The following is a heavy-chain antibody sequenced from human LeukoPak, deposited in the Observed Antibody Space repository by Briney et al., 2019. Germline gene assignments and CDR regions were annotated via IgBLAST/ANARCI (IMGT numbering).Heavy chain of an antibody. D-gene: IGHD2-2*01. V-gene: IGHV1-18*01. CDR2: ISAYNGNT. Sequence: ASVKVSCKASGYTFTSYGISWVRQAPGQGLEWMGWISAYNGNTNYAQKLQGRVTMTTDTSTSTAYMELRSLRSDDTAVYYCARVASTLPGDVDLRSFYYHYYYMDVWGKGTTVTISS. CDR3: ARVASTLPGDVDLRSFYYHYYYMDV. CDR1: GYTFTSYG. J-gene: IGHJ6*03.